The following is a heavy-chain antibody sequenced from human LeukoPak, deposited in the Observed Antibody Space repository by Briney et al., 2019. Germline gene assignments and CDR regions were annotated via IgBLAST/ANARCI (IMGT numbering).Heavy chain of an antibody. V-gene: IGHV1-2*06. CDR3: ARPIAVAGTTWFDP. CDR2: INPNSGGT. CDR1: GYTFTGYY. Sequence: ASVKVSCKASGYTFTGYYMHWVRQAPGQGLEWMGRINPNSGGTNYAQKFRGRVTMTRDTSISTAYMELSRLRSDDTAVYYCARPIAVAGTTWFDPWGQGTLVTVSS. D-gene: IGHD6-19*01. J-gene: IGHJ5*02.